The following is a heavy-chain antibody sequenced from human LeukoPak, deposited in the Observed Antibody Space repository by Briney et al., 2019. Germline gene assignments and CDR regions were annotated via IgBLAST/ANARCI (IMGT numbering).Heavy chain of an antibody. CDR1: GFTFSSYA. CDR3: AKVVPTYCSGGSCYSEQDYYYGMDV. D-gene: IGHD2-15*01. V-gene: IGHV3-23*01. Sequence: PGGSLRLSCAASGFTFSSYAMSWVRQAPGKGLEWVSAISGSGGSTYYADSVKGRFTISRDNSKNTLYLQMNSLRAEDTAVYYCAKVVPTYCSGGSCYSEQDYYYGMDVWGQGTTVTVSS. J-gene: IGHJ6*02. CDR2: ISGSGGST.